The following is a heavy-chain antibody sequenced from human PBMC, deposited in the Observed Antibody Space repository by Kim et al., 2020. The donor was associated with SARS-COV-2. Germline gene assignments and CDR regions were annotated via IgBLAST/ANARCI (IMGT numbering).Heavy chain of an antibody. CDR3: ARGVRYNWNDGYFQH. D-gene: IGHD1-1*01. J-gene: IGHJ1*01. Sequence: GGSLRLSCAASGFTFSSYAMHWVRQAPGKGLEWVAVISYDGSNKYYADSVKGRFTISRDNSKNTLYLQMNSLRAEDTAVYYCARGVRYNWNDGYFQHWGQGTLVTVSS. CDR1: GFTFSSYA. V-gene: IGHV3-30*04. CDR2: ISYDGSNK.